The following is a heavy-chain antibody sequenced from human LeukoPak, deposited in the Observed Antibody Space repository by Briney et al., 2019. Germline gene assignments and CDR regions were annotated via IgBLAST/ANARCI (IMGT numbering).Heavy chain of an antibody. CDR2: ISYDGSNK. CDR1: GFTFSSYA. V-gene: IGHV3-30*04. CDR3: AGSSSWFSVDY. Sequence: GGSLRLSCAASGFTFSSYAMHWVRQAPGKGLEWVAVISYDGSNKYYADSVKGRFTISRDNSKNTLYLQMNSLRAEDTAVYYCAGSSSWFSVDYWGQGTLVTVSS. J-gene: IGHJ4*02. D-gene: IGHD6-13*01.